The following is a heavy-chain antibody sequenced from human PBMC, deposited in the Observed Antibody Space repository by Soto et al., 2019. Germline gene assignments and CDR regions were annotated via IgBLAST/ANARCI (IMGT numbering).Heavy chain of an antibody. Sequence: GGSLRLSCAASGFTASSNYMSWVRQAPGKGLEWVSVIYSGGSTYYADSVKGRFTISRDNSKDTLFLQLNSLSAEDTALYYCARDGTPMVTLYTFDHWGRGSLVTVSS. D-gene: IGHD1-26*01. CDR3: ARDGTPMVTLYTFDH. CDR1: GFTASSNY. CDR2: IYSGGST. J-gene: IGHJ4*02. V-gene: IGHV3-53*05.